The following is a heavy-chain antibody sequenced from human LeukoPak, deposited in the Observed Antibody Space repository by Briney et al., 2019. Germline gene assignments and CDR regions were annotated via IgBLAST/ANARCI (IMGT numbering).Heavy chain of an antibody. Sequence: GGSLRLSCAASGFTFSNAWMSWVRQAPGKGLEWVGRIKSKTDGGTTDYAAPVKGRFTISRDDSKNTLHLQMNSLKTEDTAVYYCTTDALIWGRYPYYFDYWGQGTLVTVSS. CDR3: TTDALIWGRYPYYFDY. CDR1: GFTFSNAW. D-gene: IGHD3-16*02. V-gene: IGHV3-15*01. CDR2: IKSKTDGGTT. J-gene: IGHJ4*02.